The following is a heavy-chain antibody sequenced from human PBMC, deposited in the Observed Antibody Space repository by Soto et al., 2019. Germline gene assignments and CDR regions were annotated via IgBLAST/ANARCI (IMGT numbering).Heavy chain of an antibody. D-gene: IGHD6-13*01. CDR3: ARDLSAAAGIGYFDY. Sequence: SETLSLTCTVSGGSISSYYWSWIRQPPGKGLEWIGYIYYSGSTNYNPSLKSRVTISVDTSKNQFSLKLSSVTAADTAVYYCARDLSAAAGIGYFDYWGQGTQVTVSS. CDR1: GGSISSYY. J-gene: IGHJ4*02. CDR2: IYYSGST. V-gene: IGHV4-59*01.